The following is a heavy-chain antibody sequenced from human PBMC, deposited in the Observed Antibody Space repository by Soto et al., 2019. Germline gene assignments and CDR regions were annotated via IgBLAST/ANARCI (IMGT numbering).Heavy chain of an antibody. CDR3: DTAVFFWQANACFCGSAV. Sequence: GGPLRHSCQLPGHSFSMQSMSWVRQSAGKEMNWVARIQQDGGDCYYADSENGRCTTSRNNGKNSLYLQLNNFRAEDAAVYYEDTAVFFWQANACFCGSAVWGRGTTVTVSS. CDR1: GHSFSMQS. J-gene: IGHJ6*02. D-gene: IGHD5-18*01. CDR2: IQQDGGDC. V-gene: IGHV3-7*03.